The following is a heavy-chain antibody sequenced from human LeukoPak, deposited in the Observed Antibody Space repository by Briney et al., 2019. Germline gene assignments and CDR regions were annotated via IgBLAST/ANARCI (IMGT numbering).Heavy chain of an antibody. D-gene: IGHD3-10*01. Sequence: GGSLRLSCSASGFXFSSYFIYWVRQAPGKGLEYVSAISTNGGGTYYADSVKGRFTISRDNSKNTLYLQMSSLRAEDTAVYYCVKGSRGSGSYFGDYWGQGTLVPVSS. J-gene: IGHJ4*02. CDR3: VKGSRGSGSYFGDY. V-gene: IGHV3-64D*06. CDR1: GFXFSSYF. CDR2: ISTNGGGT.